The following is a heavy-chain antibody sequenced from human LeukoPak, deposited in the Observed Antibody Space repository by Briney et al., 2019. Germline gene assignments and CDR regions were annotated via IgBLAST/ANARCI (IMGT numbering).Heavy chain of an antibody. D-gene: IGHD2-15*01. Sequence: PSETLSLTCTVSGASISNYYWSWIRQSPGKGLEWIGYIYYSGSTNYNPSLKSRVTISVDTSKNQFSLKLSSVTAADTAVYYCARETCSGGSCFQFDFWGQGTLVTVSS. CDR3: ARETCSGGSCFQFDF. CDR2: IYYSGST. CDR1: GASISNYY. V-gene: IGHV4-59*01. J-gene: IGHJ4*02.